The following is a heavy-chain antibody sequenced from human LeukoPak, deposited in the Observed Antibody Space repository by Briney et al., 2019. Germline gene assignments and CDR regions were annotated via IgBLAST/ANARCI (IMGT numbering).Heavy chain of an antibody. J-gene: IGHJ4*02. V-gene: IGHV1-2*02. CDR1: GYTFTGYY. D-gene: IGHD3-22*01. Sequence: ASVKVSCKASGYTFTGYYMHWVRQAPGQGLEWMGWINPNSGGTSYAQKFQGRVTMTRDMSTSTVYMELSSLRSEDTAVYYCARDQRPHYYYDSSGYYNYWGQGTLVTVSS. CDR3: ARDQRPHYYYDSSGYYNY. CDR2: INPNSGGT.